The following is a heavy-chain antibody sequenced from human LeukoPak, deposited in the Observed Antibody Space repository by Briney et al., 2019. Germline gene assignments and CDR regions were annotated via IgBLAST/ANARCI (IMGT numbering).Heavy chain of an antibody. CDR2: IVVGSGNT. V-gene: IGHV1-58*02. D-gene: IGHD2-15*01. J-gene: IGHJ5*02. CDR1: GFTFTSSA. Sequence: SVKVSCKASGFTFTSSAMQWVRQARGQRLEWIGWIVVGSGNTNYAQKFQERVTITRDMSTSTAYMELSSLRSEDTAVYYCAAEPDCSGGSCYSVVPSWGQGTLVTVSS. CDR3: AAEPDCSGGSCYSVVPS.